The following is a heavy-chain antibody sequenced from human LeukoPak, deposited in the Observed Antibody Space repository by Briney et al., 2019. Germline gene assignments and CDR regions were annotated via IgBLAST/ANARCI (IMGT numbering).Heavy chain of an antibody. CDR2: ISCGGGST. CDR3: AKQRSIAAYNWFDP. Sequence: GASLRLSCAASGFTFSSYAMNWVRQAPGKGLEWVSVISCGGGSTYYADSVKGRFTISRDNSKNTLYLQMNSPRAEDTAVYYCAKQRSIAAYNWFDPWGQGTLVTVSS. CDR1: GFTFSSYA. J-gene: IGHJ5*02. V-gene: IGHV3-23*01. D-gene: IGHD6-6*01.